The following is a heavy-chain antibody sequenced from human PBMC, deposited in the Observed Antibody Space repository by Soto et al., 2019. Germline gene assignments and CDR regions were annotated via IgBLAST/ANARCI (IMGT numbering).Heavy chain of an antibody. CDR3: ARRLFHDIFSPTYYLDN. Sequence: GESLKISCKTSGYDFTTHWIGWVRQLPGKGLEWMGIVNPRDSDTMYSPSFEGQVTISADRSISTTYLQWSSLKASDTAMYYCARRLFHDIFSPTYYLDNWGQGALVTVSS. CDR1: GYDFTTHW. V-gene: IGHV5-51*01. CDR2: VNPRDSDT. D-gene: IGHD3-9*01. J-gene: IGHJ4*02.